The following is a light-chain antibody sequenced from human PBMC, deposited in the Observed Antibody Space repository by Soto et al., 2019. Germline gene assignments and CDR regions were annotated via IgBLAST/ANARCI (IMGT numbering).Light chain of an antibody. Sequence: EIVMTQSPATLSVSPGETATLSCRASQSISSHLAWYQQKPGQAPRLLMNDASARATGIPARFSGSGSGTEFTLTISSLQSEDFAVYYCQQYHYWWTFGQGTKVEIK. CDR1: QSISSH. CDR3: QQYHYWWT. CDR2: DAS. J-gene: IGKJ1*01. V-gene: IGKV3-15*01.